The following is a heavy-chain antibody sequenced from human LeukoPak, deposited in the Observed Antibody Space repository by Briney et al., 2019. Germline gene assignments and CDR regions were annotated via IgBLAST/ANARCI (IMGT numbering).Heavy chain of an antibody. V-gene: IGHV3-30-3*01. CDR2: ISYDGSNK. CDR1: VFTFSSYA. Sequence: GGSLRLSCAASVFTFSSYAMHWVRHAPCKGLEWVTIISYDGSNKYYADSVKGRFTISRDNSKNTLNLQMNSLRAEDTAVYYCAREGEALDYWGQGTLVTVSS. D-gene: IGHD3-16*01. J-gene: IGHJ4*02. CDR3: AREGEALDY.